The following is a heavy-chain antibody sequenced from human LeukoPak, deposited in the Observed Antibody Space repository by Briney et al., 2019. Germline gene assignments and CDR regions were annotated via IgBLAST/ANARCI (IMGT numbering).Heavy chain of an antibody. CDR3: ARGITGRNDY. CDR1: GDSVSSNSAA. V-gene: IGHV6-1*01. CDR2: TYYRSKWYN. D-gene: IGHD1-26*01. J-gene: IGHJ4*02. Sequence: SQTLSLTCAISGDSVSSNSAAWNWVRQSPSRGLEWLGRTYYRSKWYNEYADSVKRRITINPDTSKNQFSLHLNSVTPEDTAVYYCARGITGRNDYWGQGTLVTVSS.